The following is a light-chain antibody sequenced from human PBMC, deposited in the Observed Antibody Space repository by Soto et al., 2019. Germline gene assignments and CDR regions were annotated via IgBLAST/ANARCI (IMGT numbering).Light chain of an antibody. Sequence: AIQLTQSPSSLSASVGDRVTVTCRASQGISSALAWYQQKPGRAPKLLIYDASNLEGGVPSRFSGRGSETDFALTISSLQPEGFATYYCQQFNNYPLTFGGGTKVEIK. CDR1: QGISSA. CDR2: DAS. CDR3: QQFNNYPLT. J-gene: IGKJ4*01. V-gene: IGKV1D-13*01.